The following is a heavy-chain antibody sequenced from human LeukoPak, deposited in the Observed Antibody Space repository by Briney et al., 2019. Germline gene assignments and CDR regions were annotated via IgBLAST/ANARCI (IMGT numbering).Heavy chain of an antibody. V-gene: IGHV1-18*01. Sequence: ASVKVSCKASGYTFTSYGISWVRQAPGQGLEWMGWTSAYNGNTNYAQKLQGRVTMTTDTSTSTAYTELRSLRSDDTAVYYCARDSQHQLPLGFDYWGQGTLVTVSS. J-gene: IGHJ4*02. CDR1: GYTFTSYG. CDR3: ARDSQHQLPLGFDY. CDR2: TSAYNGNT. D-gene: IGHD2-2*01.